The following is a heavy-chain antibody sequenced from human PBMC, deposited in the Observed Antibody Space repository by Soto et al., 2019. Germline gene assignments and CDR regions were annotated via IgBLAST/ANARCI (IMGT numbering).Heavy chain of an antibody. Sequence: PSETLSLTCAVSGDSIRGSDYYWGWIRQPPGKGLEWIGSVFYAGTTYYNPSLQSRLSLSVDTSKNLFSLRLSSVTATDTAVYYCARHGGTTPFDKWGHGSQVTVSS. CDR3: ARHGGTTPFDK. V-gene: IGHV4-39*01. J-gene: IGHJ4*01. D-gene: IGHD4-17*01. CDR1: GDSIRGSDYY. CDR2: VFYAGTT.